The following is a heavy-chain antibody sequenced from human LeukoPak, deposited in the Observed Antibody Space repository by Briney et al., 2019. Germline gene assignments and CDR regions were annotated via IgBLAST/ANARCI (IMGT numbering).Heavy chain of an antibody. CDR1: GYTFTSYY. Sequence: ASVKVSCKASGYTFTSYYMHWVRQAPGQGLEWLGIINPSGGSTSYAQKFQGRVTMTRDTSTSTVYMELSSLRSEDTAVYYCARAGIAAAVVGGDAFDIWGQGTMVTVSS. V-gene: IGHV1-46*01. D-gene: IGHD6-13*01. J-gene: IGHJ3*02. CDR2: INPSGGST. CDR3: ARAGIAAAVVGGDAFDI.